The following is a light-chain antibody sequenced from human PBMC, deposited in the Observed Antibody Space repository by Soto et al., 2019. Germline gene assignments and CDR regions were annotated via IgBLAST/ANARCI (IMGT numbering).Light chain of an antibody. Sequence: QSVLTQPASVSGSPGQSLTISCTGTGGDIGGYNYVSWYQHHPGKAPKLMIYAVANRPSGISDRFSGSKSGNTASLTISGLQAEDEAEYYCSSYTSNSLYVFGSGTKVTVL. CDR3: SSYTSNSLYV. CDR1: GGDIGGYNY. CDR2: AVA. V-gene: IGLV2-14*03. J-gene: IGLJ1*01.